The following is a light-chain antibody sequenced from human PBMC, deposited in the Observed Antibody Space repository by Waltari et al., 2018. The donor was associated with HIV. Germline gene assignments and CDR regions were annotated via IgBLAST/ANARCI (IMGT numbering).Light chain of an antibody. V-gene: IGLV2-14*01. CDR1: SRHIGASNY. CDR2: DVS. Sequence: SALTQPASVSGSPGQSITISCTGTSRHIGASNYVSWYQQYPGKAPKLMIYDVSNRPSGVSTRFSGSKSGNTASLTISGLQAEDEADYYCSSYTVPGTLFGTGTRVTVL. CDR3: SSYTVPGTL. J-gene: IGLJ1*01.